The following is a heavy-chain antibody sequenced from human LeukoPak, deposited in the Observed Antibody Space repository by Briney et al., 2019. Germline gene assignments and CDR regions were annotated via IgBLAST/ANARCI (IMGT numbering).Heavy chain of an antibody. CDR2: ISGSGGST. CDR1: GFTFSSYA. J-gene: IGHJ4*02. Sequence: GGSLRLSCAASGFTFSSYAMGWVRQAPGKGLEWVSAISGSGGSTYYADSVKGRFTISRDNSKNTLYLQMNSLRAEDTAVYYCAKDYCSSTSCEKDYWGQGTLVTVSS. CDR3: AKDYCSSTSCEKDY. D-gene: IGHD2-2*01. V-gene: IGHV3-23*01.